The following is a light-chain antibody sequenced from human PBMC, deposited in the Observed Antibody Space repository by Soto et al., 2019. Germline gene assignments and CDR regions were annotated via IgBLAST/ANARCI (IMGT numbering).Light chain of an antibody. CDR2: EVN. V-gene: IGLV2-8*01. CDR1: SSDVGGYNY. Sequence: QSVLTQPPSASGSPGQSVTISCTGTSSDVGGYNYVSWYQQHPGKAPTLLIYEVNKRPSGVPHRFSGSKSGNTASLTVSGLQAEDEADYYCGSYAGSSSYAGRIPGLVFGTGTKVTVL. J-gene: IGLJ1*01. CDR3: GSYAGSSSYAGRIPGLV.